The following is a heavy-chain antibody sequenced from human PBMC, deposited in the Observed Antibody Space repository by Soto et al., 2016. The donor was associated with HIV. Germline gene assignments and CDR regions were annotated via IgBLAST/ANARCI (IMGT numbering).Heavy chain of an antibody. D-gene: IGHD6-13*01. CDR3: ARAETYSSSYQD. Sequence: EVQLVESGGGLVKPGESLRLSCTGSEFTFRTYSMNWVRQAPGKGLEWVSSISRSSTYIYYADSVKGRFTISRDNAKNLLYLQMNSLRAEDTAVYYCARAETYSSSYQDWGQGTLVHVSS. J-gene: IGHJ4*02. V-gene: IGHV3-21*01. CDR1: EFTFRTYS. CDR2: ISRSSTYI.